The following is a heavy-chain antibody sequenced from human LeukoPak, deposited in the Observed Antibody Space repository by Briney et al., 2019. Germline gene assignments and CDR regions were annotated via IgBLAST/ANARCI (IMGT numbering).Heavy chain of an antibody. CDR2: ISAYNGNT. Sequence: ASVKVSCKASGYTFNSYGISWVRQAPGQGLEWMGWISAYNGNTNYAQKLQGRVTMTTDTSTSTAYMELRSLRSDDTAVYYCARDRFLEWLVGAFDIWGQGTMVTVSS. J-gene: IGHJ3*02. V-gene: IGHV1-18*01. D-gene: IGHD3-3*01. CDR3: ARDRFLEWLVGAFDI. CDR1: GYTFNSYG.